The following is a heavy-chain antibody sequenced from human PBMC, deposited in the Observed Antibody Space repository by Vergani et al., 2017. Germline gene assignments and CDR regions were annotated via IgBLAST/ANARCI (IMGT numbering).Heavy chain of an antibody. CDR2: INHSGST. CDR1: GGSFSGYY. J-gene: IGHJ4*02. V-gene: IGHV4-34*01. D-gene: IGHD3-10*01. CDR3: ARGRRNYYGSGSYCDY. Sequence: QLQLQQWGAGLLKPSETLSLTCAVYGGSFSGYYWSWIRQPPGKGLEWIGEINHSGSTNYNPSLKSRVTISVDTSKNQFSLKLSSVTAADTAVYYCARGRRNYYGSGSYCDYWGQGTLVTVSS.